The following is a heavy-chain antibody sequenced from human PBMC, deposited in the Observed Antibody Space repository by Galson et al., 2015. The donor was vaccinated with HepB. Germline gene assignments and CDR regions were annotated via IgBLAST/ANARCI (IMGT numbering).Heavy chain of an antibody. D-gene: IGHD6-13*01. CDR3: ARIQIPAAGNGYYIDY. CDR2: VDWADDK. V-gene: IGHV2-70*11. Sequence: PALVKPTQTLTLTCTFSGFSLSTSGMCVSWIRQPPGKALEWLARVDWADDKSYSTSLKTRLTISKDTSKNQVVLTMTNMDPVDTATYYCARIQIPAAGNGYYIDYWGQGTLVTVSS. J-gene: IGHJ4*02. CDR1: GFSLSTSGMC.